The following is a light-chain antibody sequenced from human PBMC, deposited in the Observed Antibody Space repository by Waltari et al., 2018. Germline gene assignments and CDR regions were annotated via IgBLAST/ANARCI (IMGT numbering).Light chain of an antibody. CDR3: VLYMGSGLWV. Sequence: QTVVTQEPSFSVSPGGTVTLTCGLSSGSVSTNYYPSWYQQTPGQTPRTLIYSTYTRSSGVPDRFSGSILGNKAALTITGAQADDESDYYCVLYMGSGLWVFGGGTKLTVL. CDR2: STY. CDR1: SGSVSTNYY. V-gene: IGLV8-61*01. J-gene: IGLJ3*02.